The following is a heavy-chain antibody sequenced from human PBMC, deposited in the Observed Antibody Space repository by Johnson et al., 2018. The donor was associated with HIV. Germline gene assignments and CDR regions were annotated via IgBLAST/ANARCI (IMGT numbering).Heavy chain of an antibody. CDR2: IKSDGSST. J-gene: IGHJ3*02. Sequence: VQLVESGGGLVQPGGSLRLSCVVSGFSFSNYWMEWVRQAPGKGLVWVSRIKSDGSSTTYADSVKGRFTISRDNAKNTLYLEMNRLRAEDTAVYYCARMTTTVSHHDGFDIWGQGTMVTVSS. D-gene: IGHD4-17*01. V-gene: IGHV3-74*02. CDR3: ARMTTTVSHHDGFDI. CDR1: GFSFSNYW.